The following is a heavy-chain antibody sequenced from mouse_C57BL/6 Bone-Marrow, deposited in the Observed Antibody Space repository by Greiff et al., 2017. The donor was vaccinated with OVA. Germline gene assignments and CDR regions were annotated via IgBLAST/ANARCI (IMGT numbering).Heavy chain of an antibody. CDR2: IDPETGGT. CDR1: GYTFTDYE. CDR3: RGDAMDY. Sequence: QVQLKESGAELVRPGASVTLSCKASGYTFTDYEMHWVKQTPVHGLEWIGAIDPETGGTAYNQKFKGKAILTADKSSSTAYMELRSLTSEDSAVYYCRGDAMDYWGQGTSVTVSS. J-gene: IGHJ4*01. V-gene: IGHV1-15*01.